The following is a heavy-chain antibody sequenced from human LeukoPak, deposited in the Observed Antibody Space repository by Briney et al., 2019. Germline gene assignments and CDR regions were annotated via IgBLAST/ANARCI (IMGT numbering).Heavy chain of an antibody. CDR3: ATGITMVRGDAFDI. J-gene: IGHJ3*02. CDR1: GGSFSGYY. D-gene: IGHD3-10*01. V-gene: IGHV4-34*01. CDR2: INHSGST. Sequence: LETLSLTCAVYGGSFSGYYWSWIRQPPGKGLEWIGEINHSGSTNYNPSLKSRVTISVDTSKNQFSLKLSSVTAADTAVYYCATGITMVRGDAFDIWGQGTMVTVSS.